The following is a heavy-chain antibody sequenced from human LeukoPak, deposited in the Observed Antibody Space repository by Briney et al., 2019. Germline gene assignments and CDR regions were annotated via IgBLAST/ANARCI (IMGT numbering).Heavy chain of an antibody. J-gene: IGHJ6*04. V-gene: IGHV3-30-3*01. CDR1: GFTFSSYA. CDR2: ISFDGSNK. D-gene: IGHD5-12*01. Sequence: PGRSLRLSCAASGFTFSSYAMHWVRQAPGKGLEWVAVISFDGSNKYFADSVKGRFIISRDNSKNTLYLQMNSLRAEDTAVYYCAKDGHSGYDYGFSGIAVAVPYALDVWGKGTTVTVSS. CDR3: AKDGHSGYDYGFSGIAVAVPYALDV.